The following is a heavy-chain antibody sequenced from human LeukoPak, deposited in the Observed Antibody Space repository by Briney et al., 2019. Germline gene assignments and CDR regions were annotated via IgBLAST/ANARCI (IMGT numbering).Heavy chain of an antibody. CDR3: AKDTYSSSSSGFDY. CDR2: ISWDGGST. D-gene: IGHD6-6*01. J-gene: IGHJ4*02. Sequence: GGSLRLSCAASGFTFDDYAMHWVRQAPGKGLEWVSLISWDGGSTYYADSVKGRFTISRDNSKNSLYLQMNSLRAEDTALYYCAKDTYSSSSSGFDYWGQGTLVTVSS. CDR1: GFTFDDYA. V-gene: IGHV3-43D*03.